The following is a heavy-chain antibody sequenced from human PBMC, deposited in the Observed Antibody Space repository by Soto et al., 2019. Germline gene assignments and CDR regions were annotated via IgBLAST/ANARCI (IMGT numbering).Heavy chain of an antibody. J-gene: IGHJ5*02. CDR1: GGSISSSSYY. CDR3: ARRDFWSGYKNWFDP. Sequence: QLQLQEAGPGLVKPSETLSLTCTVSGGSISSSSYYWGWIRQPPGKGLEWIGGIYYSGSTYYNPSLKSRVTISVDTSKTQFSLKLSSVTAADTAVYYCARRDFWSGYKNWFDPWGQGTLVTVSS. D-gene: IGHD3-3*01. V-gene: IGHV4-39*01. CDR2: IYYSGST.